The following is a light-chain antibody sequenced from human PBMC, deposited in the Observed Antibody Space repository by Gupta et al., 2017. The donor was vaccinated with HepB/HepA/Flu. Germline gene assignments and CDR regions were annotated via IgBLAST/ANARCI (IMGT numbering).Light chain of an antibody. V-gene: IGKV1-39*01. Sequence: DIQMTQSPSSLSASVGDRVTITCRASQSISNYLNWYQQKPGGAPKLLIYAATNLQSGVPSRYSDSGSGTDFTLTISSLQPEDVAAYYCHQSYSTPFTFGPGTKVEIK. CDR2: AAT. CDR1: QSISNY. CDR3: HQSYSTPFT. J-gene: IGKJ3*01.